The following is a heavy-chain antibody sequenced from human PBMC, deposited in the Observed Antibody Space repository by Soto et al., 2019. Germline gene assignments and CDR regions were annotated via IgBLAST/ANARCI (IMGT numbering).Heavy chain of an antibody. CDR1: GFTFSSYW. Sequence: PGGSLRLSCAASGFTFSSYWMHWVRQAPGKGLVWVSRINSDGSSTSYADSVKGRFTISRDNAKNTLYLQMNSLRAEDTAVYYCARVGLLWFGELTSMDVWGKGTTVTVSS. CDR3: ARVGLLWFGELTSMDV. V-gene: IGHV3-74*01. CDR2: INSDGSST. J-gene: IGHJ6*03. D-gene: IGHD3-10*01.